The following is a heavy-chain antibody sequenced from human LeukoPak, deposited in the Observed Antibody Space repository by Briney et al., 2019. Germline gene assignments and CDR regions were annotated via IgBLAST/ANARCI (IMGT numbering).Heavy chain of an antibody. CDR3: AKDLHSAHYDFWSGYVEGPDY. V-gene: IGHV3-23*01. CDR2: ISGSGGST. Sequence: QPGGSLRLSCAASGFTFSSYAMSWVRQAPGKGLEWVSAISGSGGSTYYADSVKGRFTISRDNSKNTLYLQMNSLRAEDTAVYYCAKDLHSAHYDFWSGYVEGPDYWGQGTLVTVSS. D-gene: IGHD3-3*01. J-gene: IGHJ4*02. CDR1: GFTFSSYA.